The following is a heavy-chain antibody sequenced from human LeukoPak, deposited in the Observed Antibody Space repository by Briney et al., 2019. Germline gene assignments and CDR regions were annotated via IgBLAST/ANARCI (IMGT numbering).Heavy chain of an antibody. J-gene: IGHJ3*02. CDR3: ARPPTYYYDSSGIDAFDI. V-gene: IGHV4-39*01. CDR2: IYYSGST. D-gene: IGHD3-22*01. CDR1: GFTFDDYG. Sequence: KPGGSLRLSCAASGFTFDDYGMSWVRQPPGKGLEWIGSIYYSGSTYYNPSLKSRVTISVDTSKNQFSLKLSSVTAADTAVYYCARPPTYYYDSSGIDAFDIWGQGTMVTVSS.